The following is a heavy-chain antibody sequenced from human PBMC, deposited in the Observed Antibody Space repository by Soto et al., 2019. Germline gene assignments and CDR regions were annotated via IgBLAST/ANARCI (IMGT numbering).Heavy chain of an antibody. CDR3: ARAAFDGDYVSDY. V-gene: IGHV4-34*01. Sequence: SETLSLTCAVYGGSFSGYYWSWIRQPPGKGLEWIGEINHSGSTNYNPSLKSRVTISVDTSKNQFSLKLSSVTAADTAVYYCARAAFDGDYVSDYWGQGTLVTVSS. CDR2: INHSGST. J-gene: IGHJ4*02. CDR1: GGSFSGYY. D-gene: IGHD4-17*01.